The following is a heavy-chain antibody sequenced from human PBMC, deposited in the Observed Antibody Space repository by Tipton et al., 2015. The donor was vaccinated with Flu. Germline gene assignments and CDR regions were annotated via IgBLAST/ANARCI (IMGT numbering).Heavy chain of an antibody. CDR3: ARGSPFSSDWMGWFDP. Sequence: SLRLSCAASGFTVSGNHMSWVRQGPGKALEWVSSLYDNYRTYYTDPVKGRFTVSRDNSKNILFLQMNSLRAEDTAVYYCARGSPFSSDWMGWFDPWGQGTLVTVSS. J-gene: IGHJ5*02. V-gene: IGHV3-53*01. CDR1: GFTVSGNH. D-gene: IGHD6-19*01. CDR2: LYDNYRT.